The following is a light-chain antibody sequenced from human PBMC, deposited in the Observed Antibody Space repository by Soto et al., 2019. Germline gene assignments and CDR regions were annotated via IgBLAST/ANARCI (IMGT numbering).Light chain of an antibody. CDR1: KSFSRSY. Sequence: DIVLTQSPGTLSVSPGERATLSCRASKSFSRSYLAWYQQKPGQAPRLLIYGASSRAAGIPDRFSGSGSGTDFTLTISRLEPEDFAVYFCQQYHTWPAFGRGTRVEIK. CDR2: GAS. V-gene: IGKV3-20*01. J-gene: IGKJ4*02. CDR3: QQYHTWPA.